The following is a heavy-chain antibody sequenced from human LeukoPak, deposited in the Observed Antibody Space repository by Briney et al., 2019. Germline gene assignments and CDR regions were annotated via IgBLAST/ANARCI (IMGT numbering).Heavy chain of an antibody. V-gene: IGHV1-69*13. J-gene: IGHJ3*02. CDR3: ARSQIDYGGNSEAFDI. CDR1: GCTFSSYA. CDR2: ILPIFGTA. D-gene: IGHD4-23*01. Sequence: GASVKVSCKASGCTFSSYAVSGVRQARGQRLDWMGGILPIFGTANYAQKFQGRVTITADESTSTAYMELSSLRSEDTAVYYCARSQIDYGGNSEAFDIWGQGKMVTVSS.